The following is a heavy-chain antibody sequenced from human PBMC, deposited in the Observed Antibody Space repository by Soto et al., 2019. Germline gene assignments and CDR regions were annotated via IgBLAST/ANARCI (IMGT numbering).Heavy chain of an antibody. CDR1: GFTFDDYA. V-gene: IGHV3-9*01. CDR2: ISWNSGSI. Sequence: GGSLRLSCAASGFTFDDYAMHWVRQAPGKGLEWVSGISWNSGSIGYADSVKGRFTISRDNSKNTLDLQMNSLRAEDTAVYYCAKAGGAGSYKRGMDVWGQGTTVTVSS. D-gene: IGHD3-10*01. J-gene: IGHJ6*02. CDR3: AKAGGAGSYKRGMDV.